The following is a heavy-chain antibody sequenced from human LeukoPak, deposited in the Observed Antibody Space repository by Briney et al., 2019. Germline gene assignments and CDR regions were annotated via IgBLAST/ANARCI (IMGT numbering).Heavy chain of an antibody. Sequence: SQTLSLTCAISGDSFSSNSAIWNWLRQSPSRGLEWLGRTYYRSKWYNDYAVSVKSQITINPDTSKNQFSLQVNSVTPEDTAVYYCARGALKSGFDIWGQGTMVTVSS. V-gene: IGHV6-1*01. J-gene: IGHJ3*02. CDR2: TYYRSKWYN. CDR1: GDSFSSNSAI. CDR3: ARGALKSGFDI.